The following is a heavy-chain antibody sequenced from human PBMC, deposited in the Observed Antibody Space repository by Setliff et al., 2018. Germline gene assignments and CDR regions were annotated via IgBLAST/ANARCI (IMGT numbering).Heavy chain of an antibody. CDR2: IYTGGST. Sequence: SETLSLTCTVSGGSISEPNYYWSWIRQPVGKGLEWIGHIYTGGSTNYNPSLRTRVSISVDTSKNHFSLRLSSVTAADTAVYYCLRIRLVPHGHSWGQGTLVTVSS. V-gene: IGHV4-61*09. CDR3: LRIRLVPHGHS. CDR1: GGSISEPNYY. J-gene: IGHJ4*02. D-gene: IGHD2-15*01.